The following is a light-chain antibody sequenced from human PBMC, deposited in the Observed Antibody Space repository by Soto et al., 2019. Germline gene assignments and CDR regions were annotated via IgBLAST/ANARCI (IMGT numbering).Light chain of an antibody. V-gene: IGKV3-20*01. CDR3: QQYGSSIT. J-gene: IGKJ5*01. CDR2: GAS. Sequence: ESVLTQSPGTLSLSPGERATLSCRAGQSITTGYLAWYQQRFGQSPRLLIYGASSRAPGIPDRFSGSGSGTDFTLTISRLEPEDFAVYYCQQYGSSITFGHGTRLEIK. CDR1: QSITTGY.